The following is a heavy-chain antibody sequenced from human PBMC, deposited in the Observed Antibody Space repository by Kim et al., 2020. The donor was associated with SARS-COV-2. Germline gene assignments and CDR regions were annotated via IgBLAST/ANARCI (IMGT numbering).Heavy chain of an antibody. CDR1: GFTFDDYA. CDR2: ISWNSGSI. V-gene: IGHV3-9*01. CDR3: AKDVGGSSWFYYFDY. Sequence: GGSLRLSCAASGFTFDDYAMHWVRQAPGKGLEWVSGISWNSGSIGYADSVKGRFTISRDNAKNSLYLQMNSLRAEDSALYYCAKDVGGSSWFYYFDYRG. D-gene: IGHD6-13*01. J-gene: IGHJ4*01.